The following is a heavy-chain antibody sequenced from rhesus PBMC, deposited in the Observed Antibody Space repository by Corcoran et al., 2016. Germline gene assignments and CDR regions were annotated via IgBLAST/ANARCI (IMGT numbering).Heavy chain of an antibody. CDR2: IYGSGSST. CDR1: GGSISSSY. CDR3: ARDLGIG. V-gene: IGHV4-169*02. D-gene: IGHD5-42*01. Sequence: QLQLQESGPGLVKPSETLSVTCAVSGGSISSSYWSWIRQAPGKGLAGIGSIYGSGSSTNTNPSLKSRVPLSVDTSKNQFSLRLSSGTAADTAVYYCARDLGIGWGQGVLVTVSS. J-gene: IGHJ4*01.